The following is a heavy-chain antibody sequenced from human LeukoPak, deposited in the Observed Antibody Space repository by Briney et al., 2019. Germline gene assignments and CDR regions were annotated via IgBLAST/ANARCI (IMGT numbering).Heavy chain of an antibody. V-gene: IGHV1-69*05. J-gene: IGHJ4*02. CDR1: GGTFSSYA. CDR3: ARGRQLSYYDFWSGYSGGDY. CDR2: IIPIFGTA. D-gene: IGHD3-3*01. Sequence: ASVKVSCKASGGTFSSYAISRVRQAPGQGLEWMGRIIPIFGTANYAQKFQGRVTMTRNTSISTAYMELSSLRSEDTAVYYCARGRQLSYYDFWSGYSGGDYWGQGTLVTVSS.